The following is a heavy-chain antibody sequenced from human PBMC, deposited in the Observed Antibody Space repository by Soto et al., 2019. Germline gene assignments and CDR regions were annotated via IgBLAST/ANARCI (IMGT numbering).Heavy chain of an antibody. CDR1: GFSFSSSD. CDR2: ISIDGSRK. J-gene: IGHJ3*02. V-gene: IGHV3-30*03. Sequence: QVYLEESGGGVVQPGRSLRLSCVASGFSFSSSDMHWVRQAPGEGLEWVAHISIDGSRKYYADSVKGRISVSRENSKNTLYSHINRLRPEEAALYYCTRGPTHGAFDIWGQGTMVTVSS. CDR3: TRGPTHGAFDI.